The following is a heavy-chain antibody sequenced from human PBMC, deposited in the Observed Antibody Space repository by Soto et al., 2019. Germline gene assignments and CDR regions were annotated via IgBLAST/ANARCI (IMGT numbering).Heavy chain of an antibody. J-gene: IGHJ6*02. D-gene: IGHD1-26*01. CDR1: GYTFTDYY. V-gene: IGHV1-2*04. CDR3: ARTPNNGRAGVYGMDV. CDR2: IDGDSGDT. Sequence: QVLLVQSGAEVKKPGASVKVSCKASGYTFTDYYIHWVRQAPGQGLEWMGWIDGDSGDTKYAQKFKDWVTMTRDTSINTAYMELSRLTSDDTAVYYCARTPNNGRAGVYGMDVWGQGTTVTVSS.